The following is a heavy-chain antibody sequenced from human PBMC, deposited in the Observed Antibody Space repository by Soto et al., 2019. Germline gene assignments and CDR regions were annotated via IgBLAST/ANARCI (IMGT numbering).Heavy chain of an antibody. V-gene: IGHV4-4*02. Sequence: PSETLSLTCGVSGGTISSPDWWTWVRRPPGQGLEWIGEIFQSGSTTYNPSPASRVTISVDKAKNQISLTLTSVTAADAAVYVCARGRGRYSSGWSGFDPWGQGILVTVSS. J-gene: IGHJ5*02. CDR3: ARGRGRYSSGWSGFDP. CDR1: GGTISSPDW. CDR2: IFQSGST. D-gene: IGHD6-19*01.